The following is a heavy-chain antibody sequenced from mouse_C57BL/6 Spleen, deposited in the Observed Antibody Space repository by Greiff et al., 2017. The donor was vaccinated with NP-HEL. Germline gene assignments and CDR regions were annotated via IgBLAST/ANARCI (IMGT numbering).Heavy chain of an antibody. V-gene: IGHV1-22*01. CDR3: ARGAGTLGGYFDV. J-gene: IGHJ1*03. D-gene: IGHD4-1*01. CDR2: INPNNGGT. Sequence: DVQLQESGPELVKPGASVKMSCKASGYTFTDYNMHWVKQSHGKSLEWIGYINPNNGGTSYNQKFKGKATLTVNKSSSTAYMELRSLTSEDSAVYYCARGAGTLGGYFDVWGTGTTVTVSS. CDR1: GYTFTDYN.